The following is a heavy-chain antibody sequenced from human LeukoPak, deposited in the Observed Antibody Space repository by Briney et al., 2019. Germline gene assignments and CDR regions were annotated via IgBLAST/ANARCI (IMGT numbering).Heavy chain of an antibody. D-gene: IGHD3-3*01. J-gene: IGHJ4*02. CDR3: VRDDYDFWSGYQRYFEF. CDR1: GFTFSDYW. Sequence: GGSLRLSCAVSGFTFSDYWMTWVRQAPGKGLEWVANINQDGSEKYYVDSVEGRFTISRDSVKNSLYLQMTSVRADDTAMYYCVRDDYDFWSGYQRYFEFWGQGTLITVSS. CDR2: INQDGSEK. V-gene: IGHV3-7*01.